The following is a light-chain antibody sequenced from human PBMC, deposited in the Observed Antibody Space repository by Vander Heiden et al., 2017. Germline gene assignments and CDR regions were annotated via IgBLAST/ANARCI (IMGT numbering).Light chain of an antibody. Sequence: EIVLTQSPGTLSLSPGERATLSCRASQSVSSSYLAWYQQKPGQAPRLLIYGASSRATGIPDRFRGSGSGTDFTLTISSLEPEDFAVYYCQQYWSSPWTSGQGTKVQMK. CDR1: QSVSSSY. CDR2: GAS. J-gene: IGKJ1*01. CDR3: QQYWSSPWT. V-gene: IGKV3-20*01.